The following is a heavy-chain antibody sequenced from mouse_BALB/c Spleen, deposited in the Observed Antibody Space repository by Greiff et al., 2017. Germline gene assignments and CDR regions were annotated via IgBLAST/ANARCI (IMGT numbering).Heavy chain of an antibody. CDR3: ARDGNYAMDY. J-gene: IGHJ4*01. V-gene: IGHV1S132*01. CDR2: IFPGTGTT. Sequence: QVQLKQSGAELVKPGASVKLSCKTSGYTFTSYWIQWVKQRPGQGLGWIGEIFPGTGTTYYNEKFKGKATLTIDTSSSTAYMQLSSLTSEDSAVYFCARDGNYAMDYWGQGTSVTVSS. D-gene: IGHD2-1*01. CDR1: GYTFTSYW.